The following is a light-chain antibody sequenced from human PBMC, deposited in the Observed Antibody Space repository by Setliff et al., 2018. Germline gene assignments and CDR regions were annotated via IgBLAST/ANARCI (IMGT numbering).Light chain of an antibody. Sequence: QSVLAQPRSVSGSPGQSVTISCTGTSSDVGGYISVSWYQQHPDKPPKLIIYDVSTRPSGVPDRFSGSKSGNTASLTISGLQAEDEADYYCCSYGGTLYVFGTGTKVTVL. J-gene: IGLJ1*01. CDR2: DVS. V-gene: IGLV2-11*01. CDR1: SSDVGGYIS. CDR3: CSYGGTLYV.